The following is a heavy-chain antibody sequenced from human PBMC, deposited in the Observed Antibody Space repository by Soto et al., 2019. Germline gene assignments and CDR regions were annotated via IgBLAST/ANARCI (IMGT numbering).Heavy chain of an antibody. CDR3: ARGPSRFSLNSSIPPEGASYFDY. Sequence: GGSLRLSCVASGFTFSNFAMAWVRQAPGEGLEWVSAISGSGDDTFYADSMKGRFTISRDNSKDTLYLQINSLRAEDAAVYYCARGPSRFSLNSSIPPEGASYFDYWGQGTLVTVSS. CDR1: GFTFSNFA. J-gene: IGHJ4*02. CDR2: ISGSGDDT. D-gene: IGHD6-13*01. V-gene: IGHV3-23*01.